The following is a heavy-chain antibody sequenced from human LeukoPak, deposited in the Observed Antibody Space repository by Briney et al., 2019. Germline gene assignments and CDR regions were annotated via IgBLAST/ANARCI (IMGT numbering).Heavy chain of an antibody. CDR3: TRETNAFDA. Sequence: GRSLRLSCVDSGFTFRSYAMHWVRQTPGKGLEWVSFISYDGRDKFYADSVKGRFTISRDNSKNTLYLQMNSLRAEDTAVYYCTRETNAFDAWGQGTMVTVSS. CDR1: GFTFRSYA. V-gene: IGHV3-30*04. J-gene: IGHJ3*01. CDR2: ISYDGRDK.